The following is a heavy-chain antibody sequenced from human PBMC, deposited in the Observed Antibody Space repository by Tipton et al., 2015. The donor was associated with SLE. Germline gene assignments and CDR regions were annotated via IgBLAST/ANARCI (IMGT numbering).Heavy chain of an antibody. D-gene: IGHD3-10*01. CDR2: INSDGSST. Sequence: SLRLSCAASGFTFSTYWMHWVRQAPGKGLVWVSRINSDGSSTTYADSVKGRFTISRDNAKNTLYLQMNSLRAEDTALYYCARELLWFADLSSFDFWGQGPLVTVSS. CDR3: ARELLWFADLSSFDF. V-gene: IGHV3-74*01. CDR1: GFTFSTYW. J-gene: IGHJ4*02.